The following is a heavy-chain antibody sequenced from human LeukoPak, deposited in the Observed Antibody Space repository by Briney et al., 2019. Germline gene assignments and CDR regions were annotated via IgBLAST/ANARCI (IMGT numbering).Heavy chain of an antibody. D-gene: IGHD2-2*01. V-gene: IGHV1-18*01. CDR2: ISAYNGNI. Sequence: ASVKVSCKASGYTFTSYGISWVRQAPGQGLEWMGWISAYNGNINYAQKLQGRVTMTTDTSTSTAYMELRSLRSDDTAVYYCARAIGDCSSTSCPFDYWGQGTLVTVSS. CDR1: GYTFTSYG. J-gene: IGHJ4*02. CDR3: ARAIGDCSSTSCPFDY.